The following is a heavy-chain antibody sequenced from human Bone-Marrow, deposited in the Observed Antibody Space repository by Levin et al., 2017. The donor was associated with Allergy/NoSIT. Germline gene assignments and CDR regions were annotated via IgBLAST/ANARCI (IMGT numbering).Heavy chain of an antibody. CDR2: IKRKNDGGTT. J-gene: IGHJ4*02. Sequence: GESLKISCGASGIPLSHAWVNWVRQAPGKGLEWVGHIKRKNDGGTTDYAAPVKGRFIISRDESENTLYLQMNSLKTEDTAVYYCVTGDEVAWNTYYDSMYYLDSWGQGTLVTVSS. D-gene: IGHD3-3*01. V-gene: IGHV3-15*01. CDR3: VTGDEVAWNTYYDSMYYLDS. CDR1: GIPLSHAW.